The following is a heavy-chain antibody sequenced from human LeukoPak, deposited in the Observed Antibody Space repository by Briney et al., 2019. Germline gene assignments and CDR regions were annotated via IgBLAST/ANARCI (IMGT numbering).Heavy chain of an antibody. CDR1: GFTFSSYA. V-gene: IGHV3-30*04. CDR2: ISHDGSNK. Sequence: PGRSLRLSCVASGFTFSSYAMHWVRQAPGKGLEWVAVISHDGSNKYYADSVKGRFTISRDNSKNTLYLQMNSLRAEDTAVYYCARDPLGMWDESWYYCMDVWGKGTTDTVSS. CDR3: ARDPLGMWDESWYYCMDV. J-gene: IGHJ6*03. D-gene: IGHD7-27*01.